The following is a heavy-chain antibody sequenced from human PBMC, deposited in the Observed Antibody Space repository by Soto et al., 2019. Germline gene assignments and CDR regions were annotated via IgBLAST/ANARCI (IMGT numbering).Heavy chain of an antibody. D-gene: IGHD2-2*01. CDR2: MNPNSGNT. CDR3: ARGRSDCTTTICSYYMDV. J-gene: IGHJ6*03. Sequence: ASVKVSCKASGYTFTSYDINWVRQATGQGLEWMGWMNPNSGNTGYAEKFLGRVTMTRNTSITTAYMELSSLRSEDTAVYYCARGRSDCTTTICSYYMDVWGKGTTVTVSS. V-gene: IGHV1-8*01. CDR1: GYTFTSYD.